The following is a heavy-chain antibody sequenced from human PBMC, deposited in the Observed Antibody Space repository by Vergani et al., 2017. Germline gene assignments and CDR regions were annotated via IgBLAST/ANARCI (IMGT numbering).Heavy chain of an antibody. CDR3: VSDRGLCAGGRCYTEAWDY. Sequence: QVQLVESGGGVVQPGTSLRLSCVVSGFDFSSYIMNWVRQAPGKGLEWVVGISFDGTNEYYPDLVKGRFTISRDIAKNTLYLQVRSLRLEDTGVYHCVSDRGLCAGGRCYTEAWDYWGQGTPVTVSS. J-gene: IGHJ4*02. D-gene: IGHD2-2*02. V-gene: IGHV3-30*15. CDR2: ISFDGTNE. CDR1: GFDFSSYI.